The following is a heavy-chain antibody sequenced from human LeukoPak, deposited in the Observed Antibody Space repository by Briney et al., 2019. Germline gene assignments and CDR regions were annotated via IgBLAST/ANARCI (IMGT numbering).Heavy chain of an antibody. CDR1: GGSFRGYY. CDR2: IYYSGST. Sequence: SETLSLTCAVYGGSFRGYYWSWIRQPPGKGLEWIGYIYYSGSTNYNPSLKSRVTISVDTSKNQFSLKLSSVTAADTAVYYCARAPTYGGTAYWYFDLWGRGTLVTVSS. CDR3: ARAPTYGGTAYWYFDL. J-gene: IGHJ2*01. D-gene: IGHD4-23*01. V-gene: IGHV4-59*01.